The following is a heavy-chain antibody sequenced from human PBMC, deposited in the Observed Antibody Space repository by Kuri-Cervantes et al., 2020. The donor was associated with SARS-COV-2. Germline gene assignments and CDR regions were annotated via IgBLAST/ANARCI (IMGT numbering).Heavy chain of an antibody. CDR3: ARVRGDSGYVDY. Sequence: GGSLRLSCVGAGFTFSSYAMNWVRLAPGKGLEWVSSINSDSTYIYYADSVKGRFTISRDNAKNSLYLQMNSLRAEDTAVYYCARVRGDSGYVDYWGQGTLVTVSS. D-gene: IGHD6-13*01. CDR1: GFTFSSYA. J-gene: IGHJ4*02. V-gene: IGHV3-21*01. CDR2: INSDSTYI.